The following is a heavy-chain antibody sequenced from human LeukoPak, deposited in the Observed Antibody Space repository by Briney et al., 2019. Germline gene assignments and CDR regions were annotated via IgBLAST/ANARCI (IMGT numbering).Heavy chain of an antibody. CDR3: ARFRFLGVIKGFDY. CDR2: ISSSSSTI. J-gene: IGHJ4*02. V-gene: IGHV3-48*01. D-gene: IGHD3-10*01. CDR1: GFTFSSYS. Sequence: GGSLRLSCAAYGFTFSSYSRNWVRQAPGKGLEWVSYISSSSSTIYYAASVKCRCTISRDNAKHSLYLQMNSLRAEDTVVYYCARFRFLGVIKGFDYWGQRTLVTVSS.